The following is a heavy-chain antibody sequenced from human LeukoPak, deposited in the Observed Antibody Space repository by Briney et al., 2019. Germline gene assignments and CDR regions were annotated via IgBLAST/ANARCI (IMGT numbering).Heavy chain of an antibody. V-gene: IGHV3-15*01. CDR1: GFTFSNAW. D-gene: IGHD3-16*01. Sequence: GGSLRLSCAASGFTFSNAWMSWVRQAPGKGLEWAGRIKSKTDGGTTDYAAPVKGRFTISRDDSKNTLYLQMNSLKTEDTAVYYCTTLGYYYYYGMDVWGKGTTVTVSS. CDR2: IKSKTDGGTT. J-gene: IGHJ6*04. CDR3: TTLGYYYYYGMDV.